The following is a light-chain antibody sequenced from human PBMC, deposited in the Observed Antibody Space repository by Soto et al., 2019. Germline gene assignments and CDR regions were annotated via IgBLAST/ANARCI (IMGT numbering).Light chain of an antibody. CDR1: SSDVGGYIY. CDR3: ISYTSTSTLV. Sequence: QSALTQPRSVSGSPGQSVTISCTGTSSDVGGYIYVSWYQQYPAKAPKVMIYDVSRRPSGVPDRFSGSKSGNTASLTISGLQAEDEADYYCISYTSTSTLVFGTGTKLTVL. CDR2: DVS. V-gene: IGLV2-11*01. J-gene: IGLJ1*01.